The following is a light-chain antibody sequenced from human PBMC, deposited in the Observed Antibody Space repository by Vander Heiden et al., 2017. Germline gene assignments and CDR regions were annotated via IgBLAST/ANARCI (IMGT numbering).Light chain of an antibody. J-gene: IGKJ2*01. V-gene: IGKV3-15*01. CDR1: QSVSSN. CDR2: GAS. CDR3: QQYNNGAPLYT. Sequence: EIVMTQTPATLSVSPGERATLSCRASQSVSSNLAWYQQKPCLSLRLLIYGASTRATVIPARFTRTAYATEFTLTISRLQSEVFAVNYCQQYNNGAPLYTFGQGTKLEIQ.